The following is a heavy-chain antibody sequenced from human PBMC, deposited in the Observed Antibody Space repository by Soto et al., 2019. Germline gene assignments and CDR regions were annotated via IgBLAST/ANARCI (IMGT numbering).Heavy chain of an antibody. CDR2: INAGNGNT. CDR3: ARYLLRIVLMVYAMTPYYYYMDV. CDR1: GYTFTSYA. V-gene: IGHV1-3*01. J-gene: IGHJ6*03. D-gene: IGHD2-8*01. Sequence: ASVNVSCKASGYTFTSYAMHWVRQAPGQRLEWMGWINAGNGNTKYSQKIQGRVTITRDTSASTAYMELSSLRSEDTVVYYCARYLLRIVLMVYAMTPYYYYMDVWGKGTTVTVSS.